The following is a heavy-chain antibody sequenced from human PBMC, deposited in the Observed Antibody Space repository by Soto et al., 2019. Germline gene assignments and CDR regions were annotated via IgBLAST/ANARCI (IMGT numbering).Heavy chain of an antibody. CDR3: ARETLYSYGFHY. CDR2: ISYDGSIK. CDR1: GFTFNSYA. V-gene: IGHV3-30-3*01. J-gene: IGHJ4*02. D-gene: IGHD5-18*01. Sequence: QVQLVESGGGAVQPGRSLRLSCAASGFTFNSYAMHWVRQAPGKGLEWVAIISYDGSIKYYADSVKGRFTISRDNSKNTLYLQMNSLRAEDTAVYYCARETLYSYGFHYWGQGTLVTVSS.